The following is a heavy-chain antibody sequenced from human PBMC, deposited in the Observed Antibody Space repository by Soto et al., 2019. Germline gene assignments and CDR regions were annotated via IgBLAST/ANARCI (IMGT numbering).Heavy chain of an antibody. CDR3: AKEYCASTSCNFDH. CDR1: GFTFSNYA. V-gene: IGHV3-23*01. Sequence: EVQLLESGRGLVQPGGSLRLSCAASGFTFSNYAMSWVRQAPGKGLEWVSAISGSGASTYYADSVKGRFTISRDNSKNTLYLQMNSLRAEDTAVYYCAKEYCASTSCNFDHWGQGTLVTVSS. D-gene: IGHD2-2*01. CDR2: ISGSGAST. J-gene: IGHJ4*02.